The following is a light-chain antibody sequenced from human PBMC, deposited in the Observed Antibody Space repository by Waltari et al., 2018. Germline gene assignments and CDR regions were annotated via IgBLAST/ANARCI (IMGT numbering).Light chain of an antibody. CDR3: AAWDDSLNGVI. CDR1: GSNIGTHS. Sequence: QSVLTQPPSTSGTPGQRVTISCSGSGSNIGTHSVKWYQQLPGTTPKLLIYGDNHRASGVPDRFTGSKSGTAASLAISGLQSEDEADYYCAAWDDSLNGVIFGGGTKLTVL. CDR2: GDN. J-gene: IGLJ2*01. V-gene: IGLV1-44*01.